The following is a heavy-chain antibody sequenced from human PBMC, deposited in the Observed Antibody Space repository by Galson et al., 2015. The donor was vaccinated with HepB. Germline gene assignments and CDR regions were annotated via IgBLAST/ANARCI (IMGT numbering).Heavy chain of an antibody. J-gene: IGHJ5*02. Sequence: SLRLSCAASGFTFDDYAMHWVRQAPGKGLEWVSGISWNSGSIGYADSVKGRFTISRDNAKNSLYLQMNSLRAEDTALYYCAKDILSGSASFGMFDPWGQGTLVTVSS. V-gene: IGHV3-9*01. CDR2: ISWNSGSI. CDR3: AKDILSGSASFGMFDP. CDR1: GFTFDDYA. D-gene: IGHD1-26*01.